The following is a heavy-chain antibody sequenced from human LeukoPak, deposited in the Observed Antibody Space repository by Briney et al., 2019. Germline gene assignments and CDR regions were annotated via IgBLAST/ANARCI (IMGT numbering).Heavy chain of an antibody. Sequence: GGSLRLSCAAPGLRFSSYGMNWVRQAPGKGLEWASFISSSGTTSYADSVKGRFTISRDNAKNSLYLQMNSLRDEDTAVYYCASGPLGWSDYWGQGALVTVSS. V-gene: IGHV3-48*02. CDR1: GLRFSSYG. CDR2: ISSSGTT. J-gene: IGHJ4*02. D-gene: IGHD1-26*01. CDR3: ASGPLGWSDY.